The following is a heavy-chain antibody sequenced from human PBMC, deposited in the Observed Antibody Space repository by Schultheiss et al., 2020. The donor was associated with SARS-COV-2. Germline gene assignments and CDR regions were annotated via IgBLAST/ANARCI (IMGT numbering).Heavy chain of an antibody. CDR3: AKRGADIVVVPAALGY. CDR1: AVTVSSNH. V-gene: IGHV3-53*01. J-gene: IGHJ4*02. D-gene: IGHD2-2*01. CDR2: IYSGGST. Sequence: GGSLRLSCAVSAVTVSSNHMSWVRQAPGKGLEWVSVIYSGGSTYYADSVKGRFTISRDNSKNTLYLQMNSLRAEDTAVYYCAKRGADIVVVPAALGYWGQGTLVTVSS.